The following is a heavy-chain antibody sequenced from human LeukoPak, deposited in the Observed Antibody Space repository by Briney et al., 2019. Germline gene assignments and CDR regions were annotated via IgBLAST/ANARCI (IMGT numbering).Heavy chain of an antibody. V-gene: IGHV3-48*04. CDR1: GFTFSSYS. J-gene: IGHJ4*02. CDR3: ARGGTAMAEDYFEY. D-gene: IGHD5-18*01. CDR2: ISSSSSTI. Sequence: GGSLRLSCAASGFTFSSYSMNWVRQAPGKGLEWVSYISSSSSTIYYADSVKGRFTISRDNAKNSVYLQMNSLRAEDTALYYCARGGTAMAEDYFEYWGQGALVTVSS.